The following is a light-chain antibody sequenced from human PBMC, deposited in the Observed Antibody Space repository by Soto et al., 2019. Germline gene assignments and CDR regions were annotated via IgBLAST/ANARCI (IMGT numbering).Light chain of an antibody. CDR2: GAS. V-gene: IGKV3-20*01. CDR3: QQCGSSPWT. J-gene: IGKJ1*01. CDR1: QSVSSTY. Sequence: EIVLTQSPGTLSLSPGERATLSCRASQSVSSTYVAWYQQKPGQAPRLLIYGASSRATGIPDRFSGGGSGTDFTLTISRVEPEDFAVYYCQQCGSSPWTFGQGTKVEIK.